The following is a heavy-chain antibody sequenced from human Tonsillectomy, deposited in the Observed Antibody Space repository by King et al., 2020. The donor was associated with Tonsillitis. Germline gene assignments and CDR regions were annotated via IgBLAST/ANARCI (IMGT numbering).Heavy chain of an antibody. V-gene: IGHV3-11*05. CDR3: ARDGTAAAGSILSFYYMDV. J-gene: IGHJ6*03. Sequence: VQLVESGGGLVKPGGSLRLSCAASGFTFSDYYMTWIRQAPGKGLEWVSFISSGGSFTNYTDSVKGRFTISRDNAKNSLYLHMNSLKAEDTAVYYCARDGTAAAGSILSFYYMDVWGKGTTVTVSS. D-gene: IGHD6-13*01. CDR2: ISSGGSFT. CDR1: GFTFSDYY.